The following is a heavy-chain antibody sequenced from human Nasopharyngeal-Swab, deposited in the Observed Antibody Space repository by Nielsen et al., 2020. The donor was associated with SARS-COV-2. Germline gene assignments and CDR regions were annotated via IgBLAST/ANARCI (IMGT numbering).Heavy chain of an antibody. CDR3: ARGAHLADY. D-gene: IGHD3-16*01. CDR1: AFTFSSYG. Sequence: GGSLRLSCTASAFTFSSYGMHWVRQAPGKGLEWVAVIWYDGSNKYYADSVKGRFTISRDNSKNTLYLQMNSLRAEDTAVYYCARGAHLADYWGQGTLVTVSS. CDR2: IWYDGSNK. J-gene: IGHJ4*02. V-gene: IGHV3-33*01.